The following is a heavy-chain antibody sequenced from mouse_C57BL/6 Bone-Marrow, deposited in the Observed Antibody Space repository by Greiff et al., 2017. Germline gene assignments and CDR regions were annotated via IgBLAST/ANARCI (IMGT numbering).Heavy chain of an antibody. CDR3: ARNYGCSLYY. V-gene: IGHV2-2*01. Sequence: VQVVEPGPGLVQPSQSMSITCTVSGYSLTSYGVHWVRQSPGKGLEWLGVIWSGGSTDYNAAFISRLSISKENSESQVFFKMNSLRADDTAIYYCARNYGCSLYYWGQGTTLTVSS. CDR1: GYSLTSYG. CDR2: IWSGGST. D-gene: IGHD1-1*01. J-gene: IGHJ2*01.